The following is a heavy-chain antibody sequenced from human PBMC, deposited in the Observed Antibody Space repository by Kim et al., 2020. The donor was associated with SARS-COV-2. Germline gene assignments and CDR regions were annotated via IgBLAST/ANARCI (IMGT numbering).Heavy chain of an antibody. CDR1: GFTVSSNY. V-gene: IGHV3-53*04. CDR3: ARLNTRIAVAGTD. J-gene: IGHJ4*02. CDR2: IYSGGST. D-gene: IGHD6-19*01. Sequence: GGSLRLSCAASGFTVSSNYMSWVRQAPGKGLEWVSVIYSGGSTYYADSVKGRFTISRHNSKNTLYLQMNSLRAEDTAVYYCARLNTRIAVAGTDWGQGTLVTVSS.